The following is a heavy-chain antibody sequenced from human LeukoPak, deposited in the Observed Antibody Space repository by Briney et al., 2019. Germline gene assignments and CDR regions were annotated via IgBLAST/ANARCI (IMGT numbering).Heavy chain of an antibody. V-gene: IGHV3-74*01. D-gene: IGHD4-23*01. J-gene: IGHJ4*02. CDR2: INTDGSSK. Sequence: GGSLRLSCAASGLTFSSHWMHWVRQAPGKGLVWVSRINTDGSSKNYADSVKGRFTISRDNAKKTLFLQMNSLRAEDTAVYYCARNRNYGGNYQGGYWGQGTLVTVSS. CDR3: ARNRNYGGNYQGGY. CDR1: GLTFSSHW.